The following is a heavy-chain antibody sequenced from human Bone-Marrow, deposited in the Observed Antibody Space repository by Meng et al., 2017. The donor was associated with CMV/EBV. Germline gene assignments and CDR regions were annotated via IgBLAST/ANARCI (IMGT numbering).Heavy chain of an antibody. J-gene: IGHJ2*01. CDR1: GYTFTDYY. CDR2: INPKNGGT. CDR3: ARARTPYDL. Sequence: KVSCKASGYTFTDYYMHWVRQAPGNGREWVGWINPKNGGTNYAQRFQGRVTMTRDTSTSTAYMELSGLRSDDTAVYYCARARTPYDLWGRGTLVTVSS. V-gene: IGHV1-2*02.